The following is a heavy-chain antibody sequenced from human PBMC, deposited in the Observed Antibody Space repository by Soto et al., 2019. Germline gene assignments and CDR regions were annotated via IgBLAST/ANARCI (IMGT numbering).Heavy chain of an antibody. CDR1: GGTFSSYT. Sequence: SVKVSCKASGGTFSSYTISWVRQAPGQGLEWMGRIIPILGIANYAQKFQGRVTITADKSTSTAYMELSSLRSEDTAVYYCAGSFVVPAAIDYYYYYMDVWGKGTTVTVSS. V-gene: IGHV1-69*02. D-gene: IGHD2-2*01. J-gene: IGHJ6*03. CDR2: IIPILGIA. CDR3: AGSFVVPAAIDYYYYYMDV.